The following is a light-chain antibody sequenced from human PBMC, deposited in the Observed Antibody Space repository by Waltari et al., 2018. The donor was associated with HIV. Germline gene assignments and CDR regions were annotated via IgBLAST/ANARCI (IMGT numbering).Light chain of an antibody. CDR3: QQRSNWIT. V-gene: IGKV3-11*01. Sequence: EIVLTQSPATLSLSPGERASQSVSTYLAWYQQKPGQAPRLLIYDASNRATGIPTRFSGSGSGTDFTLTISSLEPEDCAVYYCQQRSNWITFGQGTRLEIK. J-gene: IGKJ5*01. CDR1: QSVSTY. CDR2: DAS.